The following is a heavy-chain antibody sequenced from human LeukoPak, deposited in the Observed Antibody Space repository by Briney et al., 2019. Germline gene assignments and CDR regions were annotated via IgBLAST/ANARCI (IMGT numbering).Heavy chain of an antibody. CDR3: ARHEMALGDL. V-gene: IGHV5-51*01. CDR2: IYPGGSDT. D-gene: IGHD2-8*01. J-gene: IGHJ2*01. Sequence: GESLKISCKGSGYSFTSYWIAWVRQMPGKGLEWMGIIYPGGSDTRYSPSFQGQVTISADKSISTAYLQWGSLKASDTAMYYCARHEMALGDLWGRGTLVTVSS. CDR1: GYSFTSYW.